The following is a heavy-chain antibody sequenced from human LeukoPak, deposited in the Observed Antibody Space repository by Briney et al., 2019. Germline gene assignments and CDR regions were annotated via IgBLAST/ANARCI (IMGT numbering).Heavy chain of an antibody. CDR1: GGSFSGYY. CDR3: ARGGYDSSGYYSPYYFDY. Sequence: SETLSLTCAVYGGSFSGYYWGWIRQPPGKGLEWIGSIYYSGSTYYNPSLKSRVTISVDTSKNQFSLKLSSVTAADTAVYYCARGGYDSSGYYSPYYFDYWGQGTLVTVSS. V-gene: IGHV4-34*01. J-gene: IGHJ4*02. D-gene: IGHD3-22*01. CDR2: IYYSGST.